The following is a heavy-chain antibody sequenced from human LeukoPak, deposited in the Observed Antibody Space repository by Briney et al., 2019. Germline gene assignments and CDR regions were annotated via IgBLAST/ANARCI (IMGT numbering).Heavy chain of an antibody. CDR3: ALASFSYDSTTYYYEDY. Sequence: GGSLRLSCAASGLSFSNSEVKWARHAPGKGLEWVSYISNSGNTIYYADSVKGRFTISRDNPKNSLYLQMNSQSAGDTAVYYFALASFSYDSTTYYYEDYWGQGTLVTVSS. CDR1: GLSFSNSE. D-gene: IGHD3-22*01. V-gene: IGHV3-48*03. CDR2: ISNSGNTI. J-gene: IGHJ4*02.